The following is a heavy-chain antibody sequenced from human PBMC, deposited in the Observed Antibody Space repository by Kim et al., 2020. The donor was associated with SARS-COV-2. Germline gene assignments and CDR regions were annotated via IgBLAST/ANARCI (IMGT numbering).Heavy chain of an antibody. J-gene: IGHJ4*02. D-gene: IGHD3-10*01. Sequence: ADSVKGRITISRDNSKNTLYLQMNSLRAEDTAVYYCARDSYGSGRYYFDYWGQGTLVTVSS. V-gene: IGHV3-33*01. CDR3: ARDSYGSGRYYFDY.